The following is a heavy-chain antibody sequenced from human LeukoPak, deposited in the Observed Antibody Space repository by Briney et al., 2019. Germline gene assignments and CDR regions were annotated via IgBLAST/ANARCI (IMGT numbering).Heavy chain of an antibody. D-gene: IGHD5-12*01. J-gene: IGHJ4*02. CDR3: ARDSGYERLHPYFDY. V-gene: IGHV3-33*01. CDR1: GFTFSSYG. Sequence: PGGSLRLSCAASGFTFSSYGMHWVRQAPGKGLEWVAVIWYDGSNKYYADSVKGRFTVSRDNSKNTLYLQMNSLRAKDTAVYYCARDSGYERLHPYFDYWGQGTLVTVSS. CDR2: IWYDGSNK.